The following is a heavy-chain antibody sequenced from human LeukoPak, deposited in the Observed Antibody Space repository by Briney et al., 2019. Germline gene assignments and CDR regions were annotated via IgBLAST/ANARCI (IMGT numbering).Heavy chain of an antibody. V-gene: IGHV3-33*06. CDR1: GFTFSHYG. CDR2: IWSDGTDK. J-gene: IGHJ4*02. D-gene: IGHD4-11*01. Sequence: GGSLRLSCATSGFTFSHYGMHWVRQAPGKGLEWVAVIWSDGTDKYYGDSVKGRFTISRDNSKNTVYLQMNSLRVEDTAVYYRAKDAQRGFDFSNSLESWGQGTLVTVSS. CDR3: AKDAQRGFDFSNSLES.